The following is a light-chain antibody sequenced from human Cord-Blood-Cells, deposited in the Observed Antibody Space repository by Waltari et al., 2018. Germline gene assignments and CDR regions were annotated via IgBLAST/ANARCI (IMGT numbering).Light chain of an antibody. J-gene: IGKJ2*01. CDR3: QQSYSTPYT. CDR2: AAS. Sequence: DIQMTQSLSSLSASVGDRVTITCRESQSISSYLNWYQQKPGKAPKLLIYAASSLQSGVPSRFSGSGSVTDVTLTISSLQPEDFATYYCQQSYSTPYTFGQGTKLESK. V-gene: IGKV1-39*01. CDR1: QSISSY.